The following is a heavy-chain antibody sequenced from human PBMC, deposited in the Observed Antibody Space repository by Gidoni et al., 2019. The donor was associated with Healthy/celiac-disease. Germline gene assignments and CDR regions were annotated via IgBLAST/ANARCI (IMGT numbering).Heavy chain of an antibody. CDR2: MSGSGGST. CDR3: AKDRGRNFIAAAGLYNWFDP. J-gene: IGHJ5*02. Sequence: VQLVESGGGLVEPGGSLRLSCAAYGLTFSSYVMSWVRQAPGNGLAWVSAMSGSGGSTYYADCVKGRFTISRNNSKNTLYLQMNSLRAEDTAVYYCAKDRGRNFIAAAGLYNWFDPWGQGTLVTVSS. CDR1: GLTFSSYV. D-gene: IGHD6-13*01. V-gene: IGHV3-23*04.